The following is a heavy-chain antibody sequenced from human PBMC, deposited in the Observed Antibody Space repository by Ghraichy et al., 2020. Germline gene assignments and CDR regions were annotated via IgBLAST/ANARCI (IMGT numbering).Heavy chain of an antibody. CDR2: IYYSGST. J-gene: IGHJ2*01. V-gene: IGHV4-30-4*01. CDR3: ARVMSCTNGVCYEPWYFDL. CDR1: GGSISSGDYY. D-gene: IGHD2-8*01. Sequence: SETLSLTCTVSGGSISSGDYYWSWIRQPPGKGLEWIGYIYYSGSTYYNPSLKSRVTISVDTSKNQFSLKLSSVTAADTAVYYCARVMSCTNGVCYEPWYFDLWGRGTLVTVSS.